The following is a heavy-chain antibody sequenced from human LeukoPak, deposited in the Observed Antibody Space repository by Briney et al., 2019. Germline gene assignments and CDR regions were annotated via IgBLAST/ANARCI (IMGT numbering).Heavy chain of an antibody. J-gene: IGHJ4*02. CDR1: GGPFSGYF. Sequence: SETLSLTCAVSGGPFSGYFWSWIRQSSGKGLEWIGEIHNSGTTNYNPSLDSRVTISEDTSKNQFYLNLSSVTAADTAVYYCARRYYYNLGSFPFDFWGQGTLVTVSS. CDR2: IHNSGTT. V-gene: IGHV4-34*01. D-gene: IGHD3-10*01. CDR3: ARRYYYNLGSFPFDF.